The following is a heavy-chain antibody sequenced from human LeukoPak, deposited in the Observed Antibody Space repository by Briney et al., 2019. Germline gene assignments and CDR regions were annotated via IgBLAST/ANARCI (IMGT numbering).Heavy chain of an antibody. CDR2: IYTSGST. J-gene: IGHJ3*02. CDR3: ARDSYYDSSGYYHAFDI. CDR1: GGSISSGSYY. D-gene: IGHD3-22*01. Sequence: SETLSLTCTVSGGSISSGSYYWSWIRQPAGKGLEWIGRIYTSGSTNYNPSLKSRVTISVDTSKNQFSLKLSSVTAADTAVYYCARDSYYDSSGYYHAFDIWAKGQWSPSLQ. V-gene: IGHV4-61*02.